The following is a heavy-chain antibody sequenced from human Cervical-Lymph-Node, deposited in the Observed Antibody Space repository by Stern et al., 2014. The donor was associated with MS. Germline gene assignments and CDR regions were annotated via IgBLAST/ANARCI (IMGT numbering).Heavy chain of an antibody. D-gene: IGHD1-7*01. CDR2: IWYDGSNT. CDR3: AGGAGTTGH. CDR1: GFTFSNYA. V-gene: IGHV3-33*01. Sequence: DQLVESGGGVVQPGRSLRLSCAASGFTFSNYALHWVRQAPGKGLEWVALIWYDGSNTYYADSVKGRFTISRDNSKNTLYLQMNSLRAEDTAVYYCAGGAGTTGHWGQGTLVAVSS. J-gene: IGHJ4*02.